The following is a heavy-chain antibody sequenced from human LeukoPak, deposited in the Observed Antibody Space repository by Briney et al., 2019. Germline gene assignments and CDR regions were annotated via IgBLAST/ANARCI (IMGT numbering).Heavy chain of an antibody. J-gene: IGHJ4*02. D-gene: IGHD6-19*01. CDR1: DYDFTSVG. Sequence: ASVKVSCTASDYDFTSVGITWGRQAPGQGLEWMGWISPYNGDTRYVQKLQGRVTMTTDTSTSTAYMELRSLRFGDTAVYYCARAGSGSGWYFDYWGQGTLVTVSS. CDR3: ARAGSGSGWYFDY. V-gene: IGHV1-18*01. CDR2: ISPYNGDT.